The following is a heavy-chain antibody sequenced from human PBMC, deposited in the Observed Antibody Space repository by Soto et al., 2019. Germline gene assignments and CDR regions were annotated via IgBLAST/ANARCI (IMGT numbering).Heavy chain of an antibody. Sequence: GGSLRLSCAASGFTFNNFAMHWVRQAPGQGLEWVAVISDDGNVRYYAYSVKGRFTISRDNSKNTLYVQMNSLRAEDTAVYYCVRGAKDYDSSGYKYFFDHWGQGALVTVSS. CDR1: GFTFNNFA. J-gene: IGHJ4*02. CDR3: VRGAKDYDSSGYKYFFDH. CDR2: ISDDGNVR. D-gene: IGHD3-22*01. V-gene: IGHV3-30-3*01.